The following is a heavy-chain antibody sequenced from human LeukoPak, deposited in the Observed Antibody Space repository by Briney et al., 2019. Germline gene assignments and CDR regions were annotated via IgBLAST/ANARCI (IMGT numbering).Heavy chain of an antibody. CDR3: ARAGGVVVPAAGLYYYYGMDV. Sequence: GGSLRLSCAASGFTFSSYWMSWVRQAPGKGLEWVANIKQDGSEKYYVDSVKGRFTISRDNAKNSLYLQMNSLRAEDTAVYYCARAGGVVVPAAGLYYYYGMDVWGQGTTVTVSS. J-gene: IGHJ6*02. CDR1: GFTFSSYW. D-gene: IGHD2-2*01. CDR2: IKQDGSEK. V-gene: IGHV3-7*01.